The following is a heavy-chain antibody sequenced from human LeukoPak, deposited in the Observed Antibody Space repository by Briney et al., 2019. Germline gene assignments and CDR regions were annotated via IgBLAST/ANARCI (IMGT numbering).Heavy chain of an antibody. Sequence: ASVKVSCKASGYTSTGYYMHWVRQAPGQGLEWMGWINPNSGGTNYAQKFQGRVTMTRDTSISTAYMELSRLRSDDTAVYYCARESGYSYGYVGWFDPWGQGTLVTVSS. CDR3: ARESGYSYGYVGWFDP. CDR1: GYTSTGYY. J-gene: IGHJ5*02. CDR2: INPNSGGT. D-gene: IGHD5-18*01. V-gene: IGHV1-2*02.